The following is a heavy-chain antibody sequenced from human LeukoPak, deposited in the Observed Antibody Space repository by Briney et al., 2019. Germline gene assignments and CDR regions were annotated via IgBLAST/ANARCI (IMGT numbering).Heavy chain of an antibody. J-gene: IGHJ6*03. CDR1: GYTFTSYD. CDR3: ARGHYGGNIPHYYYMDV. CDR2: MNPNSGNT. D-gene: IGHD4-23*01. V-gene: IGHV1-8*02. Sequence: GASVKVSCKASGYTFTSYDINWVRQATGQGLEWMGWMNPNSGNTGYVQKFQGRVTMTRNTSITTAYMEVSSLRSEDTAVYFCARGHYGGNIPHYYYMDVWGKGTTVTVSS.